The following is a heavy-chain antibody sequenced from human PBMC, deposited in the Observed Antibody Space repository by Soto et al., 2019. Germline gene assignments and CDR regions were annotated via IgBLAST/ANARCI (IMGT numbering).Heavy chain of an antibody. V-gene: IGHV3-23*01. J-gene: IGHJ6*02. D-gene: IGHD2-8*01. CDR3: AKVLMVYATYYYYGMDV. Sequence: GGSLRLSCAASGFTFSSYAMSWVRQAPGKGLEWVSAISGSGGSTYYADSVKGRFTISRDNSKNTLYLQMNSLRAEDTAVYYCAKVLMVYATYYYYGMDVWGQGTTVTVSS. CDR2: ISGSGGST. CDR1: GFTFSSYA.